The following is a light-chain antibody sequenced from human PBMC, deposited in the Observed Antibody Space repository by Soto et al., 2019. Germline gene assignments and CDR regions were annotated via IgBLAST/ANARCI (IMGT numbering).Light chain of an antibody. CDR3: QHYSNWPPT. J-gene: IGKJ3*01. V-gene: IGKV3-15*01. CDR2: YAS. Sequence: EVVMTQSPATLSVSPGERVTLSCRASESVHSNLAWYPQKPGQGPSLLIYYASTRATGVPDRFTGSGSGTEFTLTISSLQSEDFGVYHCQHYSNWPPTFGPGTKVEIK. CDR1: ESVHSN.